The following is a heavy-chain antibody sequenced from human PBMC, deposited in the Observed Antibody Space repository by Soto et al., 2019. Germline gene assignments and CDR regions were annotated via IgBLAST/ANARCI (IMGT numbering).Heavy chain of an antibody. Sequence: GSLRLSCTVSGGSISSYYWSWIRQPPGKGLEWIGYIYYSGSTNYNPSLKSRVTISVDTSKNQFSLKLSSVTAADTAVYYCASVDSSSWYYYYGMDVWGQGTTVTVSS. D-gene: IGHD6-13*01. J-gene: IGHJ6*02. CDR2: IYYSGST. CDR3: ASVDSSSWYYYYGMDV. CDR1: GGSISSYY. V-gene: IGHV4-59*01.